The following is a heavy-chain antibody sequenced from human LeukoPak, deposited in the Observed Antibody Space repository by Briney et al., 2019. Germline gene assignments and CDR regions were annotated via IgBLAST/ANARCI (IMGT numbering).Heavy chain of an antibody. Sequence: ASVKVSCKASGYTFSGYEINWVRQATGQGLEWMGWMNPNSGGTNYAQKFQGRVTMTRDTSISTAYMELSRLRSDDTAVYYCARGPSQIMENYMDVWGIGTTVTVSS. V-gene: IGHV1-2*02. D-gene: IGHD3-16*01. CDR2: MNPNSGGT. J-gene: IGHJ6*03. CDR3: ARGPSQIMENYMDV. CDR1: GYTFSGYE.